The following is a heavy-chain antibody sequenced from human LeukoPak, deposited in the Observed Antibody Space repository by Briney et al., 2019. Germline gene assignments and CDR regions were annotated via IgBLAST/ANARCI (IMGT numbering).Heavy chain of an antibody. D-gene: IGHD5-18*01. CDR1: GFTFSNYW. CDR3: AGRVTGYSSGYVY. Sequence: GGSLRLSCAASGFTFSNYWMHWVRQGPGKGLVWVSRINSDGSNTAYADSVKGRFTISRDNSENIVYLQMNNLRAEDTAVYYCAGRVTGYSSGYVYWGQGTLVTVSS. CDR2: INSDGSNT. V-gene: IGHV3-74*01. J-gene: IGHJ4*02.